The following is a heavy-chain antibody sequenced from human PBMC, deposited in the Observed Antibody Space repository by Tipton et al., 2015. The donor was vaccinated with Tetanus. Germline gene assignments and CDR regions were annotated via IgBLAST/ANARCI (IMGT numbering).Heavy chain of an antibody. CDR2: MNPNSGNT. CDR3: ARVKTYYYDSSGYYFYDY. D-gene: IGHD3-22*01. V-gene: IGHV1-8*01. CDR1: GYTFTSYD. Sequence: VQLVQSGAEVKKPGASVKVSCKASGYTFTSYDINWVRQATGQGLEWMGWMNPNSGNTGYAQKFQGRVTMTRNTSISTAYMELSSLRSEDTAVYYCARVKTYYYDSSGYYFYDYWGQGTLVTVSS. J-gene: IGHJ4*02.